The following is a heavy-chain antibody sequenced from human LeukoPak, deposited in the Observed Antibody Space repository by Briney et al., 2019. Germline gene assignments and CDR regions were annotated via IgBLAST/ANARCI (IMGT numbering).Heavy chain of an antibody. D-gene: IGHD2-21*02. Sequence: GGSLRLSCAASGFTFRSYDMSWVRQAPGKGLEWVSTLSASGDSTYYADSVKGRFTISRDNSKNTIYLQMNSLRAEDTAVYYCAKDLGDVVVTAQTTDDYWGQGTLVTVSS. CDR1: GFTFRSYD. CDR2: LSASGDST. V-gene: IGHV3-23*01. CDR3: AKDLGDVVVTAQTTDDY. J-gene: IGHJ4*02.